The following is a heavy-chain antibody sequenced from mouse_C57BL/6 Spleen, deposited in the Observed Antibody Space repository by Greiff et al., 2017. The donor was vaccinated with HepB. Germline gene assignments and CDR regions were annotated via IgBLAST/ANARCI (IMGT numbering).Heavy chain of an antibody. CDR1: GYAFSSYW. Sequence: VKLQESGAELVKPGASLKISCKASGYAFSSYWMNWVKQRPGKGLEWIGQIYPGDGDTNYNGKFKGKATLTADKSSSTAYMQLSSLTSEDSAVYFCARRDYWYFDVWGTGTTVTVSS. CDR2: IYPGDGDT. CDR3: ARRDYWYFDV. V-gene: IGHV1-80*01. J-gene: IGHJ1*03.